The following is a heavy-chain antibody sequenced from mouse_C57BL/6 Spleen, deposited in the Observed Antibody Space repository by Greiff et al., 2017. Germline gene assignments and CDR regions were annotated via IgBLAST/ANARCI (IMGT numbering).Heavy chain of an antibody. J-gene: IGHJ1*03. CDR2: IDPETGGT. D-gene: IGHD1-1*01. Sequence: VKLVESGAELVRPGASVTLSCKASGYTFTDYEMHWVKQTPVHGLEWIGAIDPETGGTAYNQKFKGKAILTADKSSSTAYMELRSLTSEDSAVYYCTRRGYGSSYDWYLDVWGTGTTVTVSS. CDR1: GYTFTDYE. V-gene: IGHV1-15*01. CDR3: TRRGYGSSYDWYLDV.